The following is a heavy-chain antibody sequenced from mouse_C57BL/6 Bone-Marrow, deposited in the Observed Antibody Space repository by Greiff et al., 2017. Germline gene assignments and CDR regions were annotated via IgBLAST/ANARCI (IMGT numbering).Heavy chain of an antibody. CDR1: GYTFTSYW. Sequence: QVQLKQPGAELVKPGASVKLSCKASGYTFTSYWMQWVKQRPGQGLEWIGEIDPSDSYTNYNQKFKGKATLTVDPSTSAAYMQLSSLTSEDSAVYYCARVWLLLAMDYWGQGTSVTVSS. J-gene: IGHJ4*01. D-gene: IGHD2-3*01. V-gene: IGHV1-50*01. CDR3: ARVWLLLAMDY. CDR2: IDPSDSYT.